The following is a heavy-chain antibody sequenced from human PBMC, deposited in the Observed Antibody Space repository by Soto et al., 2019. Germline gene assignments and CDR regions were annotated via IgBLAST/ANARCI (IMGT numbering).Heavy chain of an antibody. CDR2: IIPIFGTA. Sequence: GASVKVSCKASGGTFSSYAISWVRQAPGQGLEWMGGIIPIFGTANYAQKFQGRVTITADKSTSTAYMELSSLRSEDTAVYYCARGGGAVAGTYYYHGMDVWGQGTTVTVSS. CDR3: ARGGGAVAGTYYYHGMDV. J-gene: IGHJ6*02. V-gene: IGHV1-69*06. D-gene: IGHD6-19*01. CDR1: GGTFSSYA.